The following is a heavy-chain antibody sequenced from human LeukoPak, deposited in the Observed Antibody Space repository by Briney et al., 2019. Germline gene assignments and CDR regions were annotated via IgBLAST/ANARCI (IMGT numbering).Heavy chain of an antibody. CDR2: IYASGST. CDR1: GGSISGSTYP. CDR3: ARDGGSYSLDY. D-gene: IGHD1-26*01. J-gene: IGHJ4*02. V-gene: IGHV4-61*02. Sequence: SETLSLTCTVSGGSISGSTYPWSWIRQPAGKGLEWIGRIYASGSTSYNPSLKSRVTISVDTSKNQFSLKLSSVTAADTAIYYCARDGGSYSLDYWGRGTLVTVSS.